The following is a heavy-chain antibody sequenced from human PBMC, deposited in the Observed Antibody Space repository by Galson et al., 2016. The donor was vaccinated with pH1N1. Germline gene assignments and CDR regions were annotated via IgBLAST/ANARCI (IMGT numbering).Heavy chain of an antibody. CDR1: GDSITSGYY. CDR3: AKMARTSGPDSEYYFDF. J-gene: IGHJ4*02. V-gene: IGHV4-38-2*01. D-gene: IGHD1-1*01. CDR2: FYDSGSTT. Sequence: SETLSLTCAVSGDSITSGYYWGWIRQAPGRGLEWIGSFYDSGSTTYYKSSLKSRVAISVDPSKNRFSLRLSSMTAADTAVYYCAKMARTSGPDSEYYFDFWGQGMLVTVSS.